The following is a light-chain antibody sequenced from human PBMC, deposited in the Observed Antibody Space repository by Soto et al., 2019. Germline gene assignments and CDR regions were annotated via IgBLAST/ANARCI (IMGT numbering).Light chain of an antibody. J-gene: IGKJ4*01. CDR3: QQYNNWLWVT. Sequence: ETVMTQSPATLSVSPGERATLSCRASRSVSSNLAWYQQKPDQAPRLLIYGTSTRATGIPARFSGSGSGTEFALTVSSLQSEDFAVYYCQQYNNWLWVTFSGGTEVDIK. CDR2: GTS. CDR1: RSVSSN. V-gene: IGKV3-15*01.